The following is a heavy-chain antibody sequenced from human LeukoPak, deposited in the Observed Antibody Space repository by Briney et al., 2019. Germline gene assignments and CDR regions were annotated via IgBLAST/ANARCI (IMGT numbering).Heavy chain of an antibody. CDR3: ARIGFSATTSSY. CDR1: GITLTTYT. D-gene: IGHD2/OR15-2a*01. J-gene: IGHJ4*02. V-gene: IGHV3-30-3*01. CDR2: ISYDENNK. Sequence: GGSLRLSCVVTGITLTTYTMYWVRQAPGKGLEWVAIISYDENNKYYADSVKGRLTISRDNNKDTVFLQMNNLRSEDTALYYCARIGFSATTSSYWGRGTRVIVSS.